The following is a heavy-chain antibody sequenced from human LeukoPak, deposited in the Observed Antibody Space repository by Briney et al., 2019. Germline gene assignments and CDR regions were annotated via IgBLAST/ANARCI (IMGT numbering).Heavy chain of an antibody. D-gene: IGHD3-22*01. V-gene: IGHV4-59*08. J-gene: IGHJ6*03. Sequence: PSETLSLTWTASGGSISSNYWSWIRQPPGKGLEWIGYIYYSGSTNYNPSLKSRVTISVDTSKNQFSLKLSSATAADTAVYYCARHYYDSSGYGWDYYYYMDVWGKGTTVTVSS. CDR1: GGSISSNY. CDR3: ARHYYDSSGYGWDYYYYMDV. CDR2: IYYSGST.